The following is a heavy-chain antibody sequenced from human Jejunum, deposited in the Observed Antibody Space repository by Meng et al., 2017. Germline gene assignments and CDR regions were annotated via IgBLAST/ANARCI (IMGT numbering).Heavy chain of an antibody. Sequence: GESLKISCKGSGYSFTNYWIGWVRQMPGKGLEWMGVLFPRNSDTSYSPSFQGQVTISADKSITTAYLQWSSLKVSDTAMYYCARHPRNYNDGSGYYGDDTFDIWGQGTMVTVSS. CDR3: ARHPRNYNDGSGYYGDDTFDI. J-gene: IGHJ3*02. CDR2: LFPRNSDT. CDR1: GYSFTNYW. V-gene: IGHV5-51*01. D-gene: IGHD3-22*01.